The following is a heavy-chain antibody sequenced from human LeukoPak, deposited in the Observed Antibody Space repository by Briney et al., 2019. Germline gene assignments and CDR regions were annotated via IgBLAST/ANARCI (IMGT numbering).Heavy chain of an antibody. CDR3: AKDRDDYVWGSYLGAFDI. D-gene: IGHD3-16*01. CDR1: GFTFSSYN. Sequence: GGSLRLSCAASGFTFSSYNMNWVRQAPGKGLEWVSLISGSGGSTYYADSVKGRFTISRDNSKNTLYLQMNSLRAEDTAVFYRAKDRDDYVWGSYLGAFDIWGQGTMVTVSS. CDR2: ISGSGGST. J-gene: IGHJ3*02. V-gene: IGHV3-23*01.